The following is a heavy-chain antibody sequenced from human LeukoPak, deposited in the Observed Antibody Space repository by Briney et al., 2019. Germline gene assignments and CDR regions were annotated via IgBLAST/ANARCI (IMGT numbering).Heavy chain of an antibody. V-gene: IGHV3-49*04. J-gene: IGHJ4*02. Sequence: GGSLRLSCTTSGFTFPYYNLSWVRQAPGKGLDWVGVIRTNAYGGTAQYAASVKGRFTISRDDSKDIAYLEMNSLRTEDTAVYYCARDSTQWDCDYWGPGTLVTVSS. CDR3: ARDSTQWDCDY. CDR2: IRTNAYGGTA. CDR1: GFTFPYYN. D-gene: IGHD1-26*01.